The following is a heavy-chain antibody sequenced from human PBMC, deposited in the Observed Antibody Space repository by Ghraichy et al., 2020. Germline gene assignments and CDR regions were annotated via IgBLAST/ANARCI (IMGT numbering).Heavy chain of an antibody. CDR1: GGSISSDDFF. V-gene: IGHV4-30-4*01. CDR3: AREDIPAGDTDAFDI. CDR2: ISYSGSA. J-gene: IGHJ3*02. D-gene: IGHD6-13*01. Sequence: LSLTCSVSGGSISSDDFFWSWVRQSPGTGLEWIGYISYSGSAYYNPSLKSRFTISVDTSKNQFSLTLSSVTAADTAVYYCAREDIPAGDTDAFDIWGQGTMVTV.